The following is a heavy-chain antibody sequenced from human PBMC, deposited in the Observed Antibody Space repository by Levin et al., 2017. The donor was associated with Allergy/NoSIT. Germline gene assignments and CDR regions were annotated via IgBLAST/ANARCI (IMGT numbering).Heavy chain of an antibody. CDR3: ARGALAAREKTYYYDYNMDV. CDR1: GGTFSSYA. D-gene: IGHD6-6*01. Sequence: KISCKASGGTFSSYAISWVRQAPGQGLEWMGGIIPIFGTANYAQKFQGRVTITADESTSTAYMELSSLRSEDTAVYYCARGALAAREKTYYYDYNMDVWGKGTTVTVSS. CDR2: IIPIFGTA. J-gene: IGHJ6*03. V-gene: IGHV1-69*01.